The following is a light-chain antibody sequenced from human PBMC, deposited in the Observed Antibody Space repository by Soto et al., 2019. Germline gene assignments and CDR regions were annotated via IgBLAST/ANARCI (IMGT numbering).Light chain of an antibody. CDR3: QQYNNWPPIT. CDR2: KAS. J-gene: IGKJ5*01. Sequence: DTQMTQSPSTLSASVGDRVTITCRASQTIYSWLAWYQQKPGQAPRLLIHKASTLETGVPSRFSGSGYGSEFTLIISSLQPDDFATYYCQQYNNWPPITFGQGTRLEIK. V-gene: IGKV1-5*03. CDR1: QTIYSW.